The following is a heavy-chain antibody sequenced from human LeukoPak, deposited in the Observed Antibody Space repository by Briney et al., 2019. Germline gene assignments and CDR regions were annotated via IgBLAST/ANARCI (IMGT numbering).Heavy chain of an antibody. D-gene: IGHD3-16*01. CDR2: ISGSGGST. V-gene: IGHV3-23*01. CDR1: GYSFTSYW. J-gene: IGHJ4*02. Sequence: GESLKISCKGSGYSFTSYWIGWVRQAPGKGLEWVSAISGSGGSTYYADSVKGRFTISRDNSKNTLYLQMNSLRAEDTAVYYCAKAGEFDYWGQGTLVTVSS. CDR3: AKAGEFDY.